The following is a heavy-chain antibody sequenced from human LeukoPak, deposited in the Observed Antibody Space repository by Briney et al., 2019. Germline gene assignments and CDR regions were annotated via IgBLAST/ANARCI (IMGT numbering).Heavy chain of an antibody. Sequence: ASVKVSCKASGYTFTSYYMHWVRQAPGQGLEWMGIINPSGGSTSYAQKFQGRVTMTRDTSTSAVYMELRSLRSDDTAVYYCARDGGMIAAGPFDYWGQGTLVTVSS. CDR3: ARDGGMIAAGPFDY. V-gene: IGHV1-46*01. CDR2: INPSGGST. CDR1: GYTFTSYY. J-gene: IGHJ4*02. D-gene: IGHD6-13*01.